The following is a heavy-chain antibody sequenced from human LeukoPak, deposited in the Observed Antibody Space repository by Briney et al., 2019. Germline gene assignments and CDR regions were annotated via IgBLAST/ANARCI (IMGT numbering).Heavy chain of an antibody. Sequence: SETLSLTCTVSGASVRSHYWSWIRQTPGKGLEWLGYGFYIGRTNYNPSLGSRVAISLYTSKNQFSLRLTAVTAADTAVYYCARRDGDNYDFDYWGQGILVTVSS. CDR3: ARRDGDNYDFDY. J-gene: IGHJ4*02. CDR2: GFYIGRT. CDR1: GASVRSHY. V-gene: IGHV4-59*02. D-gene: IGHD5-24*01.